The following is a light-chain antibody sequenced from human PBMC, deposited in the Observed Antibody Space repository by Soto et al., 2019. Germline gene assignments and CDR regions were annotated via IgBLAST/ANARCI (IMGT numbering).Light chain of an antibody. CDR2: DAS. CDR1: QSVSSY. Sequence: EIVLTQSPATLSLSPGERATLSCRASQSVSSYLAWYQQKPGQAPRLLIYDASNRATGIPARFSGSGSGTDLTLTISSLEREDFAVYYCQQRSNWPPWTVGQGTKVEIK. J-gene: IGKJ1*01. CDR3: QQRSNWPPWT. V-gene: IGKV3-11*01.